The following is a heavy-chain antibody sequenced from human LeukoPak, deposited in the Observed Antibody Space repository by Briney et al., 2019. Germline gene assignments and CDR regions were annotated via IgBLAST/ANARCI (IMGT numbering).Heavy chain of an antibody. CDR3: ARFGSGSYDFDY. CDR2: MNPNSGNT. D-gene: IGHD1-26*01. J-gene: IGHJ4*02. Sequence: ASVKVSCKASGYTFTSYDINWVRQATGQGLEWMGWMNPNSGNTGYAQKFQGRVTMTRNTSISTAYMELSSLRSEDTAVYYCARFGSGSYDFDYWGQGTLVTVSP. V-gene: IGHV1-8*01. CDR1: GYTFTSYD.